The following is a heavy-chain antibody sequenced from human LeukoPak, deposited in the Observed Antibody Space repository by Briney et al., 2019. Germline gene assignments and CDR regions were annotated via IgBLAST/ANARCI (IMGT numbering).Heavy chain of an antibody. V-gene: IGHV3-23*01. D-gene: IGHD3-22*01. CDR2: ISGSGGTT. Sequence: GGSLRLSCAVSGFTFSSYAVSWVRQAPGEGLEWVSGISGSGGTTYYADSVKGRFTISRDNSKNTLYLQMNSLRAEDTAVFYCAKEHDSSGYADYSGQGTLVTVSS. CDR1: GFTFSSYA. J-gene: IGHJ4*02. CDR3: AKEHDSSGYADY.